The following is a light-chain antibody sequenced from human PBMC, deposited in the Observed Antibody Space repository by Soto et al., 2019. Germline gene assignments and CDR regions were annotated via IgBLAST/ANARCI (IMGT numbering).Light chain of an antibody. V-gene: IGKV3-15*01. CDR2: RAS. CDR1: QSVGSN. Sequence: EIVMRHSPATLSVYPGGRATLSCRASQSVGSNLAWYQQKPGQAPRLLIYRASTRVTGVPARFSGSGSGTEFTLTISSLQSEDFANYYCQQYHNWPPITFGGGTKVDIK. J-gene: IGKJ4*01. CDR3: QQYHNWPPIT.